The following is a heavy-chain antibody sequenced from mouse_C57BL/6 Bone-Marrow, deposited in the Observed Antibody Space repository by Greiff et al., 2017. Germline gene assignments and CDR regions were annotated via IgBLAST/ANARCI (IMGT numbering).Heavy chain of an antibody. Sequence: QVQLQQPGAELVMPGASVKLSCKASGYTFTSYWMHWVKQRPGQGLEWIGEIDPSDSYTNYNQKFKGKSTLTVDKSSSTAYVQLSILTSEDSAVYYCASGDDGYSYWYFDVWGTGTTVTVSS. CDR2: IDPSDSYT. CDR3: ASGDDGYSYWYFDV. D-gene: IGHD2-3*01. CDR1: GYTFTSYW. V-gene: IGHV1-69*01. J-gene: IGHJ1*03.